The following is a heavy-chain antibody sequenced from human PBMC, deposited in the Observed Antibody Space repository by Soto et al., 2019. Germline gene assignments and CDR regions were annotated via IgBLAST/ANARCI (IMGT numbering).Heavy chain of an antibody. Sequence: QVQLQESGPGLVKPSQTLSLTCTVSGGSISSGGYYWSWIRQHPGKGLEWIGYIYYSGSNYYNPSLKSRVTISVDTSKNQFSLKLSSVTAADTAVYYCARGGGYYDFWSGYYTGYYYMDVWGKGTTVTVSS. CDR2: IYYSGSN. CDR1: GGSISSGGYY. J-gene: IGHJ6*03. V-gene: IGHV4-31*03. D-gene: IGHD3-3*01. CDR3: ARGGGYYDFWSGYYTGYYYMDV.